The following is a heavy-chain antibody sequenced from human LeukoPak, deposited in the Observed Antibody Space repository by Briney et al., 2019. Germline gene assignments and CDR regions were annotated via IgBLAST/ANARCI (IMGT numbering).Heavy chain of an antibody. CDR1: GGTFSSYA. CDR3: ARERTTGTFGGYFDY. J-gene: IGHJ4*02. V-gene: IGHV1-69*04. CDR2: IIPILGIA. Sequence: SVKVSCKASGGTFSSYAISWVRQAPGQGLEWMGRIIPILGIANYAQKFQGRVTITADKSTSTAYMELSSLRSEDTAVYYCARERTTGTFGGYFDYWGQGTLVTASS. D-gene: IGHD3-16*01.